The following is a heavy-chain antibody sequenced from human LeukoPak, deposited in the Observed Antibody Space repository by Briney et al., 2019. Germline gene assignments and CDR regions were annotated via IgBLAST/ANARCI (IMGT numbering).Heavy chain of an antibody. CDR1: GFSFSRYW. V-gene: IGHV3-30*02. J-gene: IGHJ4*02. Sequence: GGSLRLSCEASGFSFSRYWMSWVRQAPVRGLEWVAFIRYNGNNQYYADSVKGRFTISRDNSKNTVLLQMNNLRLEDAAVYYCARGSRYGDYPYYCDFWGQGTLVTVSS. CDR3: ARGSRYGDYPYYCDF. CDR2: IRYNGNNQ. D-gene: IGHD4-17*01.